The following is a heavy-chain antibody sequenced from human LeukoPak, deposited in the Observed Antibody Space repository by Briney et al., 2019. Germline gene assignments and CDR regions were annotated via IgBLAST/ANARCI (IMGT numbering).Heavy chain of an antibody. CDR2: INPNSGGT. Sequence: ASVKVSCKASGYTFTGCYMHWVRQAPGQGLEWMGWINPNSGGTNYAQKFQGRVTMTRNTSITTAYMELSSLRSEDTAVYYCAMRNGSGSLYFDYWGQGTLVTVSS. CDR3: AMRNGSGSLYFDY. D-gene: IGHD3-10*01. J-gene: IGHJ4*02. V-gene: IGHV1-2*02. CDR1: GYTFTGCY.